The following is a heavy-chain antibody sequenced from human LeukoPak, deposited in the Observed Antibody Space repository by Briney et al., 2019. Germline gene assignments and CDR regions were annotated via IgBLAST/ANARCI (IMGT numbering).Heavy chain of an antibody. CDR3: ARAVGYSGYGVDY. CDR1: GGSISSGGYY. CDR2: IYYSGST. V-gene: IGHV4-31*03. Sequence: SETLSLTCTVSGGSISSGGYYWSWIRQHLGKGLEWIGYIYYSGSTYYNPSLKSRVTISVDTSKNQFSLKLSSVTAADTAVYYCARAVGYSGYGVDYWGQGTLVTVSS. D-gene: IGHD5-12*01. J-gene: IGHJ4*02.